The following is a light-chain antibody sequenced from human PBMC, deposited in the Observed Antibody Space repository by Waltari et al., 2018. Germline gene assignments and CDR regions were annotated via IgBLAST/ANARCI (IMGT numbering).Light chain of an antibody. J-gene: IGLJ1*01. CDR2: EVS. Sequence: QSALTQPASVSGSPGQSITISCTGTSSDVGGYNYVSWYQQHPGKAPKLMIYEVSNRPSGVSNRFSGSKSGNTASLTISGAQAEDEADYYCNSRDSNGNPFVFGPATKVTVL. V-gene: IGLV2-14*01. CDR3: NSRDSNGNPFV. CDR1: SSDVGGYNY.